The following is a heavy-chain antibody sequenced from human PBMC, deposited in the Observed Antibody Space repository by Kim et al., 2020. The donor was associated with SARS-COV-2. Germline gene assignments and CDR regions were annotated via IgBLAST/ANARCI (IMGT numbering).Heavy chain of an antibody. J-gene: IGHJ5*02. V-gene: IGHV4-59*13. D-gene: IGHD3-22*01. CDR1: GGSISSYY. CDR3: ARGITTNWFDP. CDR2: IYYSGST. Sequence: SETLSLTCTVSGGSISSYYWSWIRQPPGKGLEWIGYIYYSGSTNYNPSLKSRVTISVDTSKNQFSLKLSSVTAADTAVYYCARGITTNWFDPWGQGTLVTVSS.